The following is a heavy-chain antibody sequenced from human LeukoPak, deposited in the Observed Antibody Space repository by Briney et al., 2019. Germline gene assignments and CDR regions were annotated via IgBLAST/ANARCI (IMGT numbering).Heavy chain of an antibody. J-gene: IGHJ4*02. D-gene: IGHD6-13*01. V-gene: IGHV3-48*03. CDR3: ALAAAGPYYFDY. CDR1: GFTFSSYE. Sequence: GGSLRLSCAASGFTFSSYEMNWVRQAPGKGLEWVSYISSSGSTIYYADSVKGRFTISRDNAKNSLYLQMNSLRAEDTAVYYCALAAAGPYYFDYWGQGTLVTVSS. CDR2: ISSSGSTI.